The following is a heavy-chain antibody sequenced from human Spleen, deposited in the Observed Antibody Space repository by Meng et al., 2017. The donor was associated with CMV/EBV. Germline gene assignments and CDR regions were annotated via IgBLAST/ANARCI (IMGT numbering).Heavy chain of an antibody. V-gene: IGHV3-30*04. J-gene: IGHJ4*02. D-gene: IGHD3-9*01. CDR3: ARDPNHILTGYSYFDY. Sequence: GGSLRLSCAASGFTFSSYAMHWVRQAPGKGLEWVAVISYDGSNKYYADSVKGRFTISRDNSKNTLYLQMNSLRAEDTAVYYCARDPNHILTGYSYFDYWGQGTLVTVSS. CDR2: ISYDGSNK. CDR1: GFTFSSYA.